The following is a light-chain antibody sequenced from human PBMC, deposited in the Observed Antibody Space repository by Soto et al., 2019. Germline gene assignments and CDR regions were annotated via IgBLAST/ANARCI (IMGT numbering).Light chain of an antibody. CDR2: GAS. CDR1: QSVRSN. V-gene: IGKV3-15*01. Sequence: EIVMTQSPATLSVSPGERVTLSCRASQSVRSNLAWYQQKPGQVPRVLIYGASTRAIGIPDRFSGSGSGTEFTLTISSLQSXXXXXXXXXXXNNLWGFGGGTKVEIK. J-gene: IGKJ4*01. CDR3: XXXNNLWG.